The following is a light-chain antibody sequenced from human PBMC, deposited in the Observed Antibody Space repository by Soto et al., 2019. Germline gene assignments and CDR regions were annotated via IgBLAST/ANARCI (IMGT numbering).Light chain of an antibody. CDR2: GAS. Sequence: EIVLTQSPGTLSLSPGERATLSCRASQSISSSYLAWYQQKPGQAPRLLVSGASSRATGMPDRFSSSGSGTDFTITIIRLEPEDLAGYVCHPYRSSPWTFGQGTKVDIK. J-gene: IGKJ1*01. CDR3: HPYRSSPWT. V-gene: IGKV3-20*01. CDR1: QSISSSY.